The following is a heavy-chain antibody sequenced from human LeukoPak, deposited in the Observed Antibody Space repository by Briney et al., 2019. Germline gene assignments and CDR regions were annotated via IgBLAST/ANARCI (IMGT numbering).Heavy chain of an antibody. CDR3: ARVGAVGEFISAFDY. CDR2: ISYGGSNK. D-gene: IGHD3-16*01. Sequence: GGSLRLSCAASGFTFSSYAMHWVRQAPGKGLEWVALISYGGSNKYYADSVKGRFTISRDNSKNTLYLQMNSLRAEDTAVYYCARVGAVGEFISAFDYWGQGTLVTVSS. J-gene: IGHJ4*02. CDR1: GFTFSSYA. V-gene: IGHV3-30*04.